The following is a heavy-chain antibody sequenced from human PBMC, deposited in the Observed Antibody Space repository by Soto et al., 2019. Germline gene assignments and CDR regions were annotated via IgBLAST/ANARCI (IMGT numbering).Heavy chain of an antibody. D-gene: IGHD2-2*01. Sequence: WIVVGSGNTNYAQKFQERVTITRDMSTSTAYMELSSLRSEDTAVYYCAADLDVPSFDPWGQGTLVTVSS. V-gene: IGHV1-58*01. CDR3: AADLDVPSFDP. J-gene: IGHJ5*02. CDR2: IVVGSGNT.